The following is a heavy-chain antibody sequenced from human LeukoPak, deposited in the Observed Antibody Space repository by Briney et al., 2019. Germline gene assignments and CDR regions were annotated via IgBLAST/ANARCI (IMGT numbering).Heavy chain of an antibody. J-gene: IGHJ4*02. CDR3: ARDHKKYQLLYYFDY. CDR1: GYTFTSYG. V-gene: IGHV1-18*01. Sequence: ASVKVSCKASGYTFTSYGIGWVRQAPGQGLEWMGWISAYNGNTNYAQKLQGRVTMTTDTSTSTAYMELRSLRSDDTAVYYCARDHKKYQLLYYFDYWGQGTLVTVSS. CDR2: ISAYNGNT. D-gene: IGHD2-2*01.